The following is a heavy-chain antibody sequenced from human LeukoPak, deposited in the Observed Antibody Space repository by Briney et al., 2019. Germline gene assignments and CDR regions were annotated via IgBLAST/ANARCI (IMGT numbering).Heavy chain of an antibody. Sequence: SETLSLTCTVSGGSISSYYWSWIRQPPGKGLEWIGYIYYSGSTNYNPSLKSRVTISVDTSKNQFSLKLSSVTAADTAVYYCARNDYVWGSFSYGFDYWGQGTLVTVSS. D-gene: IGHD3-16*01. J-gene: IGHJ4*02. CDR1: GGSISSYY. CDR2: IYYSGST. CDR3: ARNDYVWGSFSYGFDY. V-gene: IGHV4-59*01.